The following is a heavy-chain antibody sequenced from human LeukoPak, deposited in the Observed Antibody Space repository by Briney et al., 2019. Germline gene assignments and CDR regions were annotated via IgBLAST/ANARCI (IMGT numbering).Heavy chain of an antibody. CDR1: GFTFSDYS. CDR3: ARGRGSSGYYYAFDY. Sequence: PGGSLRLSCAASGFTFSDYSMNWVRQAPGKGLEWVSQISGGGSIIYYADSVKGRFTISRDNAKNSLYLQMNRLRAEDTAVYYCARGRGSSGYYYAFDYWGQGTLVTVSS. CDR2: ISGGGSII. V-gene: IGHV3-48*01. J-gene: IGHJ4*02. D-gene: IGHD3-22*01.